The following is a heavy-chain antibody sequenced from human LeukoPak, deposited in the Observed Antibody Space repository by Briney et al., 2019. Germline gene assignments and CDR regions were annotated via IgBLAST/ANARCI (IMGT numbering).Heavy chain of an antibody. Sequence: GGSLRLSCAASGFTFSSYAMHWVRQAPGKGLGWVAVISYDGTNKYYIDSVKGRFTISRDNSKNTLYLQMNSLRAEDTAVYYCAKVHLTYYYDSSGYGFQDYWGQGALVTVSS. CDR3: AKVHLTYYYDSSGYGFQDY. CDR1: GFTFSSYA. V-gene: IGHV3-30*18. J-gene: IGHJ4*02. D-gene: IGHD3-22*01. CDR2: ISYDGTNK.